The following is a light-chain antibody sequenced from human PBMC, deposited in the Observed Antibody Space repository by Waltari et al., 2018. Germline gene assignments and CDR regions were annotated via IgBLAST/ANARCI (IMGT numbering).Light chain of an antibody. Sequence: TCRASQGISDYVAWYQQKSWKGPKLLIYAASTLQSRVPSRFSGSGSGTDVTLTISSLQPEDVATYYCQNYNNAPFTFGPGTKVDIK. V-gene: IGKV1-27*01. J-gene: IGKJ3*01. CDR3: QNYNNAPFT. CDR1: QGISDY. CDR2: AAS.